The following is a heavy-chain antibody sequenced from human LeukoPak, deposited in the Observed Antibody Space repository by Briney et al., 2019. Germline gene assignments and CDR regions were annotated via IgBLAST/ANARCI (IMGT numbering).Heavy chain of an antibody. D-gene: IGHD6-13*01. Sequence: PGGSLRLSCSASGFTFSNYEMNWVRQAPGAGLEWVAYVSSSSDLKYYADSVKGRFTISRDNAKNSLYLQMKSLRVEDTAIYYCARDTSTSQKLVAAFDYWGQGTLVTVSS. CDR2: VSSSSDLK. CDR3: ARDTSTSQKLVAAFDY. CDR1: GFTFSNYE. J-gene: IGHJ4*02. V-gene: IGHV3-48*03.